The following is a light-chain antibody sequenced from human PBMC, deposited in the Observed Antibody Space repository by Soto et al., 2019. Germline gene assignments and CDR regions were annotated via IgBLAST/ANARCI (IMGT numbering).Light chain of an antibody. Sequence: DIQMTQSPSTLSASVGDRATITCRASQSINTWLAWYQQKPGKVPKLLIYDSSSLESGVPSRFSGSGSGTDFTLTISSLQPDDFATYYCQQYNTYSETFGQGTKVDIK. CDR1: QSINTW. J-gene: IGKJ1*01. V-gene: IGKV1-5*01. CDR2: DSS. CDR3: QQYNTYSET.